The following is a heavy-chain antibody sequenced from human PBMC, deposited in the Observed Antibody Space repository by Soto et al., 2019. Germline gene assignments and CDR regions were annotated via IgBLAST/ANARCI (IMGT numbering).Heavy chain of an antibody. D-gene: IGHD1-7*01. V-gene: IGHV3-33*01. CDR2: IWHDGGNK. J-gene: IGHJ4*02. Sequence: QVQLVESGGGVVHPGRSLRLSCVASGFSFSSSGMHWVRQAPGKGLQWVAVIWHDGGNKYNADSVKGRFSISRDNSKKTIYLQMNSMRVEDTAVYYCARGNWKYGYFDYWGQGTLVTVSS. CDR3: ARGNWKYGYFDY. CDR1: GFSFSSSG.